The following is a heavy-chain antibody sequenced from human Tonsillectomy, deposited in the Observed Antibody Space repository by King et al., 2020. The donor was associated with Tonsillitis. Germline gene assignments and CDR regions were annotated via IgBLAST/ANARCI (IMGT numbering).Heavy chain of an antibody. CDR2: INSKTEGGTT. CDR1: DFTFSNAW. CDR3: TKVRLLLWFGDFGDTYFDY. J-gene: IGHJ4*02. Sequence: VQLVESGGGLVKPGGSLRLSCAASDFTFSNAWMNWVRQAPGKGLEWVGRINSKTEGGTTDYAAPVKGRFTISRDDSKNKLYLQMNSLKTEDTAVYYCTKVRLLLWFGDFGDTYFDYWGQGTLVTVSS. V-gene: IGHV3-15*07. D-gene: IGHD3-10*01.